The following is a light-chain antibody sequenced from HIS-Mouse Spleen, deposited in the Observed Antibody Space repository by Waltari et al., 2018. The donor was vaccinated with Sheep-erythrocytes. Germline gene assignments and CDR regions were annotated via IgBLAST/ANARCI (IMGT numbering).Light chain of an antibody. CDR2: KAS. CDR3: QQYNSYSPLT. J-gene: IGKJ4*01. CDR1: QSISSW. Sequence: DIQMTQSPSTLPASLGDRVTTTCRASQSISSWLAWYQQKPGKAPKLLLYKASTLESGVPSRFSGSGSGTEFTLTISSLQPDDFATYYCQQYNSYSPLTFGGGTKVEIK. V-gene: IGKV1-5*03.